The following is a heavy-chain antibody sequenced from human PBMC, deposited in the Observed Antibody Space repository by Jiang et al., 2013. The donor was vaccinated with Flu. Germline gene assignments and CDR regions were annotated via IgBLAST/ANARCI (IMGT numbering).Heavy chain of an antibody. CDR3: ARHPRGVGSTNHFDY. Sequence: TLSLTCTVFGASIGSSAHYWGWIRQPPGKGLEWIGNIYYSGSTYYNPSLKSRVTISVDTSKNQFSLKLSSVTAADTAVFYCARHPRGVGSTNHFDYWGQGTLVTVSS. J-gene: IGHJ4*02. CDR1: GASIGSSAHY. V-gene: IGHV4-39*07. CDR2: IYYSGST. D-gene: IGHD1-26*01.